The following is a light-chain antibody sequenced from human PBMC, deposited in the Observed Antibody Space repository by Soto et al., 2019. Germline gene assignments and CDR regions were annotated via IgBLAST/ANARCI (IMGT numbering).Light chain of an antibody. CDR1: QTVSTY. CDR3: QQSYRTPLT. Sequence: DIQMTQSPSSLSASVGDRVTITCRASQTVSTYLNWYQQKPGTAPKLLIYAASSLQSGVPPRFRGSGSGTDFTLTISSLQPEDSATYYCQQSYRTPLTFGGGTKVEL. CDR2: AAS. J-gene: IGKJ4*01. V-gene: IGKV1-39*01.